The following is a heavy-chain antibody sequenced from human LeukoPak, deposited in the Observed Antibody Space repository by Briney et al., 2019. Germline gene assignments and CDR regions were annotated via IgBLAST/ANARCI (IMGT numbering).Heavy chain of an antibody. CDR3: AKTDVLLWFGELLRFDY. J-gene: IGHJ4*02. CDR1: GDTFSNYA. D-gene: IGHD3-10*01. V-gene: IGHV1-69*04. CDR2: IIPKLEIV. Sequence: GASVKVSCKASGDTFSNYAISWVRQAPGQGLEWMGRIIPKLEIVNNVQKFQDRVTITADKSTSTAYMELSGLRSDDTAVYYCAKTDVLLWFGELLRFDYWGQGTLVTVSS.